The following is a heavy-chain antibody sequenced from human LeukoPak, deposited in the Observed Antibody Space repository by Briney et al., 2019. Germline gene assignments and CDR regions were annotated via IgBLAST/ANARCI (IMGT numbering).Heavy chain of an antibody. CDR2: IRYDGSNK. CDR1: GFTFSSYG. V-gene: IGHV3-30*02. CDR3: AYCSSTSCWGDYYYYMDV. J-gene: IGHJ6*03. D-gene: IGHD2-2*01. Sequence: GGSLRLSCAASGFTFSSYGMHWVRQAPGKGLEWVAFIRYDGSNKYYADSVKGRFTISRDNSKNTLYLQMNSLRAEDTAVYYCAYCSSTSCWGDYYYYMDVWGKGTTVTVSS.